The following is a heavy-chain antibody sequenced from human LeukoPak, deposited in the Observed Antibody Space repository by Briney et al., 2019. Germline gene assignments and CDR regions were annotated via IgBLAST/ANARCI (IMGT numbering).Heavy chain of an antibody. D-gene: IGHD3-10*01. CDR2: ISGSGGST. Sequence: GVSLRLSCAASGFTFSSYAMSWVRQAPGKGLEWVSAISGSGGSTYYADSVKGRFTISRDNSKNTLYLQMNSLRAEDTAVYYCAKCRGYYGSGSAWFDPWGQGTLVTVSS. V-gene: IGHV3-23*01. CDR1: GFTFSSYA. CDR3: AKCRGYYGSGSAWFDP. J-gene: IGHJ5*02.